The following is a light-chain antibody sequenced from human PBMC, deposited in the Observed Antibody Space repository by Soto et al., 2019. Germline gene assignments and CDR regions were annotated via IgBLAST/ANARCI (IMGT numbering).Light chain of an antibody. J-gene: IGLJ3*02. Sequence: QSALTQPPSPSGSPDQSVTIPCTETSSDVGDYNYVSWYQQHPGKAPKLLIYEVSKGPSGVPDRFSGSKSGNTASLTVSGLQAEDEADYYCSSYAGSNNWVFGGGTKLTVL. V-gene: IGLV2-8*01. CDR1: SSDVGDYNY. CDR3: SSYAGSNNWV. CDR2: EVS.